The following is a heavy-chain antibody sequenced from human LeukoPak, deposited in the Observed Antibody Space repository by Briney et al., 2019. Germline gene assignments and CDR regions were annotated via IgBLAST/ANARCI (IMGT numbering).Heavy chain of an antibody. CDR3: TRRAYCSGGTCYSDY. Sequence: SETLSLTCTVSGGSISGSSYYWGWIRQPPGKGLEWIGSIYRDGSTCYNPSLKSPVTISVDTSKNQFSLKLSSVTAADTAVYYCTRRAYCSGGTCYSDYWGQGTLVTVSS. CDR2: IYRDGST. V-gene: IGHV4-39*01. CDR1: GGSISGSSYY. J-gene: IGHJ4*02. D-gene: IGHD2-15*01.